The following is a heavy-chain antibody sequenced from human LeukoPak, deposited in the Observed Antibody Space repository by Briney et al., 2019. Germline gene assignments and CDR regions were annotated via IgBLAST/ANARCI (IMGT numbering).Heavy chain of an antibody. Sequence: GGSLRLSCAASGFTFSSYGMHWVRQAPGKGLEWVVVISYDGSNKYYADSVKGRFTISRDNSKNTLYLQMNSLRAEDTAAYYCAKDLWRVVVVPAAMPFYYYGMDVWGQGTTVTVSS. CDR2: ISYDGSNK. CDR3: AKDLWRVVVVPAAMPFYYYGMDV. D-gene: IGHD2-2*01. V-gene: IGHV3-30*18. J-gene: IGHJ6*02. CDR1: GFTFSSYG.